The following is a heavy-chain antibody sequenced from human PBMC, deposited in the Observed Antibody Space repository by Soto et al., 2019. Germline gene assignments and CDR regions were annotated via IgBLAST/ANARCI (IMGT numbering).Heavy chain of an antibody. V-gene: IGHV1-3*01. Sequence: ASVKVSCKASGYTFTSYAMHWVRQAPGQRLEWMGWINAGNGNTKYSQKFQGRVTITRDTSASTAYMELSSLRSEDTAVYYCARSYSSGWYAREPYYFECRGQGTLVTVSS. CDR2: INAGNGNT. CDR3: ARSYSSGWYAREPYYFEC. D-gene: IGHD6-19*01. CDR1: GYTFTSYA. J-gene: IGHJ4*02.